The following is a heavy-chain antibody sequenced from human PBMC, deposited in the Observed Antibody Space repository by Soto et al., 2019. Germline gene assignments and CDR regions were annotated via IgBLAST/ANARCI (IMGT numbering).Heavy chain of an antibody. CDR1: GFTFSSYS. CDR2: ISSSSSYI. J-gene: IGHJ4*02. CDR3: ARYGGYSSGWHPFDY. D-gene: IGHD6-19*01. Sequence: GGSLRLSCAASGFTFSSYSMNWVRQAPGKGLEWVSSISSSSSYIYYADSVKGRFTISRDNAKNSLYLQMNSLRAEDTVVYYCARYGGYSSGWHPFDYWGQGTLVTVSS. V-gene: IGHV3-21*01.